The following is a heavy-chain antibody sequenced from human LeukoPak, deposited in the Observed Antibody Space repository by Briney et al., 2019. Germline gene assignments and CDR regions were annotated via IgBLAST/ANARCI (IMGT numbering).Heavy chain of an antibody. J-gene: IGHJ4*02. CDR3: AKEPERYYYDSSGYYYAQYYFDY. CDR2: TRAVGAST. V-gene: IGHV3-23*01. Sequence: SLRLSCVLDTSSLTTKSTSCVRQAPREGMEWDGATRAVGASTFYANSMKGRFHISRDNSKNTLYLQMNSLRAEDTAVYYCAKEPERYYYDSSGYYYAQYYFDYWGQGTLVTVSS. D-gene: IGHD3-22*01. CDR1: TSSLTTKS.